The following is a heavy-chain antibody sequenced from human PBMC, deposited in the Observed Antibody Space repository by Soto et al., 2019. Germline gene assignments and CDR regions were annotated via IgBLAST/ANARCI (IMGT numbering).Heavy chain of an antibody. CDR1: GGSISSSSYY. CDR2: IYYSGST. V-gene: IGHV4-39*01. CDR3: ARPLAAAGTGNWFDP. D-gene: IGHD6-13*01. Sequence: QLQLQESGPGLVKPSETLSLTCTVSGGSISSSSYYWGWIRQPPGKGLEWIGSIYYSGSTYYNPSLKSRVTISVDTSKNQFSLKLSSVTAADTAVYYCARPLAAAGTGNWFDPWGQGTLVTVSS. J-gene: IGHJ5*02.